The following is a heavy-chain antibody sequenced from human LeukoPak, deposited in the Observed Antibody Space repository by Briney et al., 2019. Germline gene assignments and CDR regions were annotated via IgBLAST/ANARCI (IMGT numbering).Heavy chain of an antibody. Sequence: GASLKISFKGSGYRFTSYWIGWVRQMPGKGLEWMGIIYPGDSDTRYSPSFQGQVTISADKSISTAYLQWSSLKASDTAMYYCARPPSGYSSGWYYMDVWGKGTTVTVSS. CDR3: ARPPSGYSSGWYYMDV. V-gene: IGHV5-51*01. D-gene: IGHD6-19*01. CDR2: IYPGDSDT. CDR1: GYRFTSYW. J-gene: IGHJ6*03.